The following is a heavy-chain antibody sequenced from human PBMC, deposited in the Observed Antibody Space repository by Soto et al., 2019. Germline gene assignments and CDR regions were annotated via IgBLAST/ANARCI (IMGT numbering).Heavy chain of an antibody. CDR1: GGTFSSYG. CDR3: ARDGQDLVRNLDL. CDR2: IIPMFGTT. Sequence: QVQLVQSGAEVKKPGSSVKVSCKASGGTFSSYGITWVRQAPGQGLEWMGGIIPMFGTTNYSQKFQGRVTLAADESTSTAYMDLSSLRSEDTAVYYCARDGQDLVRNLDLWGQGTLVTVSS. J-gene: IGHJ5*02. V-gene: IGHV1-69*01. D-gene: IGHD2-15*01.